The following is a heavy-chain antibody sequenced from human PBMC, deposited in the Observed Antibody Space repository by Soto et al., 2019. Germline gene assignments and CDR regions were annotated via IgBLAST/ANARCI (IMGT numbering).Heavy chain of an antibody. CDR2: INAGNGNT. CDR3: ARVSVTAIRALDY. V-gene: IGHV1-3*01. CDR1: GYTFTSYA. J-gene: IGHJ4*02. D-gene: IGHD2-21*02. Sequence: GASVKVSCKASGYTFTSYAMHWVRQAPGQRLEWMGWINAGNGNTKYSQKFQGRVTITRDTSASTAYMELSSLRSEDTAVYYCARVSVTAIRALDYWGQGTLVTVSS.